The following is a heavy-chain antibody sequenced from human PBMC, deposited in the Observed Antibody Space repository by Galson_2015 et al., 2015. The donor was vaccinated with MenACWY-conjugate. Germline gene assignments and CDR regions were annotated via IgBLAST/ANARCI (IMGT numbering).Heavy chain of an antibody. CDR3: ARGVDTAMVNYFDY. CDR2: IYYSGST. CDR1: GGSISSSSYY. J-gene: IGHJ4*02. Sequence: SETLSLTCTVSGGSISSSSYYWGWIRQPPGKGLEWIGSIYYSGSTYYNPSLKSRVTISVDTSKNQFSLKLSSVTAADTAVYYCARGVDTAMVNYFDYWGQGTLVTVSS. V-gene: IGHV4-39*07. D-gene: IGHD5-18*01.